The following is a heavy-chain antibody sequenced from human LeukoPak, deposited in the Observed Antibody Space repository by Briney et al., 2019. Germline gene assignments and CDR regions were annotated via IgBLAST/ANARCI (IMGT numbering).Heavy chain of an antibody. V-gene: IGHV4-59*01. CDR3: ARSRANYDILTGYYNLFYFDY. CDR2: IYYSGST. Sequence: SETLSLTCTVSGGSISSYYWSWIRQPPGKGLEWIGYIYYSGSTNYNPSLKSRVTISLDTSKNQLSLKLSSVTAADTAVYYCARSRANYDILTGYYNLFYFDYWGQGTLVTVSS. J-gene: IGHJ4*02. D-gene: IGHD3-9*01. CDR1: GGSISSYY.